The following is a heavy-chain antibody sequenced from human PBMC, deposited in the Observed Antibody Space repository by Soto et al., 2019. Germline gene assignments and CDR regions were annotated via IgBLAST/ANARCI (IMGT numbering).Heavy chain of an antibody. V-gene: IGHV1-18*04. Sequence: ASVKVSCKASGYTFTSYGISWVRQAPGQGLEWMGWISAYNGNTNYAQKLQGRVTMTTDTSTSTAYMELRSLRSDDTAVDYCARERKAARPRGYYYYYGMDVWGQGTTVTVSS. CDR2: ISAYNGNT. CDR1: GYTFTSYG. CDR3: ARERKAARPRGYYYYYGMDV. J-gene: IGHJ6*02. D-gene: IGHD6-6*01.